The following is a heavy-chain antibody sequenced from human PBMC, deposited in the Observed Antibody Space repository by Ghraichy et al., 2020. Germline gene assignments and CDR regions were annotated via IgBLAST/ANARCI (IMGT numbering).Heavy chain of an antibody. D-gene: IGHD5-18*01. CDR2: LYVIGST. V-gene: IGHV4-61*08. CDR1: SGSVSNGDHY. CDR3: ARGRAYGYGIDY. J-gene: IGHJ4*02. Sequence: SETLSLTCTVSSGSVSNGDHYWSWIRQPPGKALEWIGHLYVIGSTIYNPSLRSRVSISVDTSKNQFSLTLNFVGAADTAIYYCARGRAYGYGIDYWGQGILVTVSS.